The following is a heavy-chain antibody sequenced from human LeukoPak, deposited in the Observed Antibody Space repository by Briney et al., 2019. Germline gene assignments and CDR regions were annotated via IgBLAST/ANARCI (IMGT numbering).Heavy chain of an antibody. CDR2: INHSGST. V-gene: IGHV4-34*01. CDR3: ARVGSGPILGFLDY. D-gene: IGHD6-19*01. J-gene: IGHJ4*02. Sequence: SETLSLTCAVYGGSFSGYYWSWLRQPPGKGLEWIGEINHSGSTNYNPSLKSRVTISVDTSKNQFSLKLSSVTAADTAVYYCARVGSGPILGFLDYWGQGTLVTVSS. CDR1: GGSFSGYY.